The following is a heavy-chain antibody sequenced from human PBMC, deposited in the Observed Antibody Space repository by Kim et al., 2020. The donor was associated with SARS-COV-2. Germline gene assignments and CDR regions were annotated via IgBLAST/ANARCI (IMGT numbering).Heavy chain of an antibody. CDR2: IDASGGIT. V-gene: IGHV3-23*01. J-gene: IGHJ4*02. CDR3: AKDGDSSGWYDFDY. D-gene: IGHD6-19*01. CDR1: GFTFSRYT. Sequence: GGSLRLSCTASGFTFSRYTVSWVRQAPGKGLQWVSGIDASGGITHYADSVKGRFTISRDNSKNTLYLQMNGLRAEDTAVYYCAKDGDSSGWYDFDYWGQGTLVTVSS.